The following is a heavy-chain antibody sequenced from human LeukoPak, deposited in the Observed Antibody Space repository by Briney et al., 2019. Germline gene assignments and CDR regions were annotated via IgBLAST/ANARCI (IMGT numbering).Heavy chain of an antibody. V-gene: IGHV3-23*01. CDR2: IFPSSGEI. CDR3: AKSGEHYSSGSYMYYYYYYMDV. D-gene: IGHD3-10*01. J-gene: IGHJ6*03. CDR1: GFTFSTFA. Sequence: PGGSLRLSCVASGFTFSTFAMIWVRQPPGKGLEWVSSIFPSSGEIHYADSVRGRFTISRDNSKNTLYLQMNSLRAEDTAVYYCAKSGEHYSSGSYMYYYYYYMDVWGKGTTVTISS.